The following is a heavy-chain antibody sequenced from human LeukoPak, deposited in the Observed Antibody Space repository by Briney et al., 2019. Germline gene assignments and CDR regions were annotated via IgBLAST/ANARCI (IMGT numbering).Heavy chain of an antibody. CDR2: IYYSGST. Sequence: SETLSLTCTVSGGSIGTSSYYWGWIRQPPGKGLEWIGSIYYSGSTYHNPSLKSRVTMSIDRSKNQFSLRLSSVTAADTAIFYCTSVTVADRKVDYWGQGTLVTVSS. V-gene: IGHV4-39*01. D-gene: IGHD6-19*01. CDR3: TSVTVADRKVDY. J-gene: IGHJ4*02. CDR1: GGSIGTSSYY.